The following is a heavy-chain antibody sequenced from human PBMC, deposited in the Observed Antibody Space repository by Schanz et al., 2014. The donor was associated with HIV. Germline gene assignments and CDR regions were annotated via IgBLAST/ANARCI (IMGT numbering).Heavy chain of an antibody. CDR1: GFSFDTFG. V-gene: IGHV3-33*08. J-gene: IGHJ6*02. Sequence: QVQLVESGGGVVQPGRSLRLSCAGSGFSFDTFGIHWVRQAPGKGLEWLAVIWFDGRNKYYGDSVKGRFMISRDNSNNTLYLQMNSLRAEDTAVYFCTRGRFLERGGMDVWGQGTAVTVSS. CDR3: TRGRFLERGGMDV. D-gene: IGHD3-3*01. CDR2: IWFDGRNK.